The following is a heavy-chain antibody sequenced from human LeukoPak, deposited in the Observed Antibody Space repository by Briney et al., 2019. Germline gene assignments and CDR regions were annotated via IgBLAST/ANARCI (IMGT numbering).Heavy chain of an antibody. V-gene: IGHV1-8*01. Sequence: ASVTVSFKASVYTFTSYDINWVRQAAGQGRELMGWMNPNSGNTGYAQKFQGRVTMTKNTSITTAYMDLSSLRSEDTAVYYCARALSWTTESYYYMDVWGKGTTVTVSS. D-gene: IGHD3/OR15-3a*01. CDR2: MNPNSGNT. CDR1: VYTFTSYD. J-gene: IGHJ6*03. CDR3: ARALSWTTESYYYMDV.